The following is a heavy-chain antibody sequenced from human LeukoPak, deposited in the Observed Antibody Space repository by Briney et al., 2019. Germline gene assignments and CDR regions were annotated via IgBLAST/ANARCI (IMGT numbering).Heavy chain of an antibody. J-gene: IGHJ3*01. CDR1: GYNYRDYY. Sequence: ASVKVSCKASGYNYRDYYIHWVRQAPGQGLEEIAWITPHSSSTRYAPKFQGRVTMSSDTAINKAYMELRWLRSDDTAVFYCARVNLFFFFKQKTAYEIWGQGTRVTVSS. D-gene: IGHD3-3*01. CDR3: ARVNLFFFFKQKTAYEI. CDR2: ITPHSSST. V-gene: IGHV1-2*02.